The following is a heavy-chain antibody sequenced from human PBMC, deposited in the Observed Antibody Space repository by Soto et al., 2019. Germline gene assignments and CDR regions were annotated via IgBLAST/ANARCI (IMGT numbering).Heavy chain of an antibody. CDR3: ARGPY. CDR1: GFTFSTEW. Sequence: PGGSLRLSCAASGFTFSTEWMSWVRQAPGKGLEWVANINQDGSGRNYVDSVKGRFTISRDNPKNSLYLQMNSLRVEDTAVYYCARGPYWGRGTQVTVSS. V-gene: IGHV3-7*01. J-gene: IGHJ4*02. CDR2: INQDGSGR.